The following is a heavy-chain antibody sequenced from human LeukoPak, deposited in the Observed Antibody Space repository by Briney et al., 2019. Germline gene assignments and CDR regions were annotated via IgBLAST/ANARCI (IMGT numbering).Heavy chain of an antibody. CDR1: GFTFRNYG. Sequence: GGYLRLSCAASGFTFRNYGMRWVRQAPGKGLEWVAVIWYDGSNRYYADSVKGRFTISRDSSKNTLSLEMNSLRAEDTAVYYCARAGVAVYTMDVWGKGATVTVSS. J-gene: IGHJ6*04. CDR3: ARAGVAVYTMDV. CDR2: IWYDGSNR. V-gene: IGHV3-33*01. D-gene: IGHD2-15*01.